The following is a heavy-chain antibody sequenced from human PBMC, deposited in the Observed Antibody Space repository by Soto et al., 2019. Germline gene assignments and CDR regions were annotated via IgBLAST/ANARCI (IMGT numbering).Heavy chain of an antibody. D-gene: IGHD1-26*01. CDR2: ISYSGST. V-gene: IGHV4-61*01. J-gene: IGHJ4*02. CDR3: ARRHSGSFAF. CDR1: GGCVKSAMIY. Sequence: SDSPSLGCTACGGCVKSAMIYWSWIRQSPGKELEWIGYISYSGSTSYNPSLKSRVTISIDMSTNQFSLKLSSVTAADTAIYYCARRHSGSFAFWGQGLLVTVSS.